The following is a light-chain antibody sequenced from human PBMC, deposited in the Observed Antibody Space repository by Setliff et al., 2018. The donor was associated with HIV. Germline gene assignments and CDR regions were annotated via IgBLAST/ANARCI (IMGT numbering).Light chain of an antibody. J-gene: IGLJ1*01. Sequence: QSALTQPASVSGSPGQSITISCTGTSSDVGRYNLVSWYQQQPGKPPKLMIYQATKRPSGVSNRFSGSKSGNTASLTISGLQAEDEADYYCCSNTGSNTDVFGSGTKVTVL. CDR3: CSNTGSNTDV. CDR1: SSDVGRYNL. CDR2: QAT. V-gene: IGLV2-23*01.